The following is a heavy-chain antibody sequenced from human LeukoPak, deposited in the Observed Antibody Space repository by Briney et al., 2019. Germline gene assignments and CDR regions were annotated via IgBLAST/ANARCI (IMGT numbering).Heavy chain of an antibody. J-gene: IGHJ6*02. CDR1: GYTFTSYG. CDR3: AREPDCSNYYGGRPYCGMDV. Sequence: GASVKVSCKASGYTFTSYGISWVRQAPGQGLEWMGWISAYNGNTNYAQKLQGRVTMTTDTSTSTAYMELRSLRSDDTAVYYCAREPDCSNYYGGRPYCGMDVWGQGTTVTVSS. D-gene: IGHD4-11*01. CDR2: ISAYNGNT. V-gene: IGHV1-18*01.